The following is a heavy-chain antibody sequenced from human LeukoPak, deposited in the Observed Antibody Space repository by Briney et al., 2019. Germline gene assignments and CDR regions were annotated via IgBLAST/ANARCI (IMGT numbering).Heavy chain of an antibody. CDR3: GQDRGWYDY. CDR1: GFTFEYYA. CDR2: IIWDGGST. D-gene: IGHD6-19*01. Sequence: GGSLRLSCPASGFTFEYYAMHLVREAPRKGLELVCLIIWDGGSTYYAYSVKGRFTISRDNSKNSLYLQVNSQSTEHTALYHCGQDRGWYDYWGQGTLVTVSS. V-gene: IGHV3-43*02. J-gene: IGHJ4*02.